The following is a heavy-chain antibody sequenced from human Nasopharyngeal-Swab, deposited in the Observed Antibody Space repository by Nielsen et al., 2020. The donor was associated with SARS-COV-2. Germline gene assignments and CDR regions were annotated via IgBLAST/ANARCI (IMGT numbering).Heavy chain of an antibody. CDR2: INAGNGNT. CDR1: GYTFTSYA. Sequence: ASVKVSCKASGYTFTSYAMHWVRQAPGQRLEWMGWINAGNGNTKYSQKFQGRVTITRDTSASTAYMELSSLRSEDTAVYYCARRKGSGGTCLGYWGQGTLVTVSS. J-gene: IGHJ4*02. CDR3: ARRKGSGGTCLGY. D-gene: IGHD2-15*01. V-gene: IGHV1-3*01.